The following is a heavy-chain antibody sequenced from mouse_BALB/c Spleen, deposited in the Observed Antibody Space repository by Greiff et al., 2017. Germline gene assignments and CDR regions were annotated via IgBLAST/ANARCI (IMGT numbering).Heavy chain of an antibody. D-gene: IGHD1-1*01. V-gene: IGHV1S29*02. Sequence: EVKLMESGPELVKPGASVKISCKASGYTFTDYNMHWVKQSHGKSLEWIGYIYPYNGGTGYNQKFKSKATLTVDNSSSTAYVELRSLTSEDSAVYYCARVGYYGSSYVGAMDYGGQGASVTVS. J-gene: IGHJ4*01. CDR3: ARVGYYGSSYVGAMDY. CDR1: GYTFTDYN. CDR2: IYPYNGGT.